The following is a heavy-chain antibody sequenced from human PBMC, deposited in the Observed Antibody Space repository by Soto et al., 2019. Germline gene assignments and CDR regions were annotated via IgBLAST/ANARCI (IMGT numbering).Heavy chain of an antibody. D-gene: IGHD3-10*01. CDR3: VHRLRRPLVPGPSHTWFDP. V-gene: IGHV2-5*02. CDR2: IYWDGER. CDR1: GFSLSTDGVG. J-gene: IGHJ5*01. Sequence: QITLKESGPTLVKPRQTLTLTCSFPGFSLSTDGVGVGWFRQPPGKALEWLAIIYWDGERRYSASLKSRLTITSDTAKNQVVLTMTNMDPVDTATYFCVHRLRRPLVPGPSHTWFDPWGQGILVTVTS.